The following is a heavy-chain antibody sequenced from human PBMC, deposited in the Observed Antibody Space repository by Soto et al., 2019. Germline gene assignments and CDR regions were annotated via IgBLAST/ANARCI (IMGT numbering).Heavy chain of an antibody. CDR2: IISIFGTA. J-gene: IGHJ6*02. D-gene: IGHD3-9*01. CDR3: ARGRMTGYLYYYYGMDV. Sequence: SVKVSCKASGGTFSSYAISWVRQAPGQGLEWMGGIISIFGTANYAQKFQGRVTITADKSTSTAYMELSSLRSEDTAVYYCARGRMTGYLYYYYGMDVWGQGTTVTVSS. CDR1: GGTFSSYA. V-gene: IGHV1-69*06.